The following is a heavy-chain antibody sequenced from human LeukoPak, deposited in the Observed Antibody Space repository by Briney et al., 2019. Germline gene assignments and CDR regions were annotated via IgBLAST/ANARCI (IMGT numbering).Heavy chain of an antibody. CDR3: ARSVLMVYATQNDC. V-gene: IGHV3-23*01. CDR1: GFTFSSYA. D-gene: IGHD2-8*01. Sequence: GGSLRLSCAASGFTFSSYAMSWVRQAPGKGLEWVSTISNSDGSTYYADSVKGRFTISRDNSENTLYLQMNSLRAEDTAVYYCARSVLMVYATQNDCWGQGTLVTVSS. J-gene: IGHJ4*02. CDR2: ISNSDGST.